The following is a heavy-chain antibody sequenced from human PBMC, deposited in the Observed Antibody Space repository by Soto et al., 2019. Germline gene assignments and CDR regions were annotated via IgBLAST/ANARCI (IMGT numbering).Heavy chain of an antibody. CDR1: GGSFSGYY. CDR2: IHHIVST. Sequence: SQTMSLTCAVYGGSFSGYYWGWVRQPPGKGLEWIGEIHHIVSTNYNPSLKRRVTISVDTSKNQFSLKLSSVTAADTAVYYCAAWREYSEDYFAKYYFDYWGQGTLVTVS. CDR3: AAWREYSEDYFAKYYFDY. J-gene: IGHJ4*02. D-gene: IGHD5-18*01. V-gene: IGHV4-34*01.